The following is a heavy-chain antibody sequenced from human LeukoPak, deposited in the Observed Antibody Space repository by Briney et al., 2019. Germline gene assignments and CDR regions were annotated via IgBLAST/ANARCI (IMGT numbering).Heavy chain of an antibody. CDR3: ARDRGPDSGSYYFDY. V-gene: IGHV4-4*07. D-gene: IGHD1-26*01. Sequence: SETLSLPCTVSGGSISSYYWSWIRQPAGKGLEWVGRIYTSGSTNYNPSLKRRVTMSVDTSKNQFSLNLSSVTAADTAVYYCARDRGPDSGSYYFDYWGQGTLVTVSS. CDR2: IYTSGST. J-gene: IGHJ4*02. CDR1: GGSISSYY.